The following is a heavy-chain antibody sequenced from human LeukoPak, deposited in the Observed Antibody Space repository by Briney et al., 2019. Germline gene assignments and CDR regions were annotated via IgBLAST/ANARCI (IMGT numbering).Heavy chain of an antibody. Sequence: EASVKVSCKVSGYTLTELSMHWVRQAPGKGLEWMGGFDPEDGETTYAQKFQGRVTMTEDTSTDTAYMELSSLRSEDTAVYYCATAIRSRVAGYGYTNPKEFDYWGQGTLVTVSS. CDR1: GYTLTELS. V-gene: IGHV1-24*01. CDR2: FDPEDGET. J-gene: IGHJ4*02. D-gene: IGHD5-18*01. CDR3: ATAIRSRVAGYGYTNPKEFDY.